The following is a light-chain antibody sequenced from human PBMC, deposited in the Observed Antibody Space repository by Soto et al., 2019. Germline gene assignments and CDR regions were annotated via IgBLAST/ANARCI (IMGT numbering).Light chain of an antibody. CDR2: EVS. Sequence: DVVMTQSPLPLPVTLGQPASISCRSSRSLVYSDGNTSLNWFQQRPGQSPRRLIFEVSNRDSGVPDRFCGSGSGTDFTLKIDRVEAEDVGIYYCMQGLQSTITFGQGTRLEIK. CDR3: MQGLQSTIT. J-gene: IGKJ5*01. V-gene: IGKV2-30*01. CDR1: RSLVYSDGNTS.